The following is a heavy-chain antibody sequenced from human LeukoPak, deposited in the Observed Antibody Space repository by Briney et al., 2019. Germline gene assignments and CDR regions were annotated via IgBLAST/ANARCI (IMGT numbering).Heavy chain of an antibody. V-gene: IGHV4-59*01. CDR2: IHYSGST. CDR1: GGSISSYY. D-gene: IGHD5-12*01. J-gene: IGHJ4*02. Sequence: SETLSLTCTVSGGSISSYYWSWIRQPPGKGPEWIGHIHYSGSTHYNPSLQSRVSISIDTSKKHFSLNLRSVTAVDTAVYYCARWGHFDTSGYFVVDYWSQGTLVTVSS. CDR3: ARWGHFDTSGYFVVDY.